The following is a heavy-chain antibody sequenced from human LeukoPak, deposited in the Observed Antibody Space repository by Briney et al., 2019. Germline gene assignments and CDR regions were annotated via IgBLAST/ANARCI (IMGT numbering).Heavy chain of an antibody. Sequence: GGSLRPPCAASGFTFSSYAMSWVRQAPGKGLEWVSAISGSGGSTYYADSVKGRFTISRDNSKNTLYLQMNSLRAEDTAVYYCAKDAPFIVVVPAATYYFDYWGQGTLVTVSS. CDR3: AKDAPFIVVVPAATYYFDY. J-gene: IGHJ4*02. CDR1: GFTFSSYA. CDR2: ISGSGGST. V-gene: IGHV3-23*01. D-gene: IGHD2-2*01.